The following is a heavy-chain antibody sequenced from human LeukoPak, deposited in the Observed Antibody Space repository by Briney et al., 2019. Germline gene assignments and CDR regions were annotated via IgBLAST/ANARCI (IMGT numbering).Heavy chain of an antibody. V-gene: IGHV4-39*01. D-gene: IGHD2-21*02. CDR2: IYYSGST. CDR1: GGSISSSIYY. CDR3: ARHGHHGDHDY. J-gene: IGHJ4*02. Sequence: PSETLSLTCTVSGGSISSSIYYWGWIRQPPWKGLEGSGSIYYSGSTYYNPSLKCRVTISVDTSKNQFSLKLTSVTAADTAVYYCARHGHHGDHDYWGQGTLVTVSS.